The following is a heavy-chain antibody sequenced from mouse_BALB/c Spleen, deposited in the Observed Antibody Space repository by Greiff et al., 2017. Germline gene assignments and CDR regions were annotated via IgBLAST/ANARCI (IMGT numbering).Heavy chain of an antibody. V-gene: IGHV2-2*02. Sequence: VKLMESGPGLVQPSQSLSITCTVSGFSLTSYGVHWVRQSPGKGLEWLGVIWSGGSTDYNAAFISRLSISKDNSKSQVFFKMNSLQANDTAIYYCARMGVTLRYYYAMDYWGQGTSVTVSS. CDR2: IWSGGST. D-gene: IGHD2-1*01. CDR3: ARMGVTLRYYYAMDY. CDR1: GFSLTSYG. J-gene: IGHJ4*01.